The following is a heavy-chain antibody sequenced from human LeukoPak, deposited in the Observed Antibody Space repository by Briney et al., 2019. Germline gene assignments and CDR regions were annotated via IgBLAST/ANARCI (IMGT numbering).Heavy chain of an antibody. J-gene: IGHJ4*02. Sequence: PGGSLRLSCAASEFTFSSYAMSWVRQAPGKGLEWVSAISGSGGSTYYADSVKGRFTISRDNSKNTLYLQMNSLRAEDTAVYYCPKDGSWIQLWLPNYWGQGTLVTVSS. CDR1: EFTFSSYA. D-gene: IGHD5-18*01. V-gene: IGHV3-23*01. CDR2: ISGSGGST. CDR3: PKDGSWIQLWLPNY.